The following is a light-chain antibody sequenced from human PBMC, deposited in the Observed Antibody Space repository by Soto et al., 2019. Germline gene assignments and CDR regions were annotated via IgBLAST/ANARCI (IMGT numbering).Light chain of an antibody. J-gene: IGKJ5*01. V-gene: IGKV3-20*01. CDR1: QSVSNNY. Sequence: EIVLTQSPGTLSLSPGERATLSCRASQSVSNNYLAWYQQKPGQAPRLLIYGASSRATGIPDRFSGRGSGTDFTLTISSLEPEDFAVYFCQQYGSSPVTFGQGTRLEMK. CDR3: QQYGSSPVT. CDR2: GAS.